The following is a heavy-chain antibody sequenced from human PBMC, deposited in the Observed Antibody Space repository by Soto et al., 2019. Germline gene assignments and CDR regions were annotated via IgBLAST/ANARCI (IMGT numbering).Heavy chain of an antibody. D-gene: IGHD6-19*01. V-gene: IGHV1-69*02. CDR3: ASLRIAVAGTTNFFDY. J-gene: IGHJ4*02. CDR2: IIPILGIA. Sequence: QVQLVQSGAEVKKPGSSVKVSCKASGGTFSSYTISCVRQAPGQGLEWMGRIIPILGIANYAQKFQGRVTITADKSTSTAYMELSSLRSEDTAVYYCASLRIAVAGTTNFFDYWGQGTLVTVSS. CDR1: GGTFSSYT.